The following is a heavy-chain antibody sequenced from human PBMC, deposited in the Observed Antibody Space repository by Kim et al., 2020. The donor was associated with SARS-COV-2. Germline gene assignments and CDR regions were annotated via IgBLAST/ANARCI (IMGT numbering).Heavy chain of an antibody. CDR2: INHSGST. J-gene: IGHJ5*02. CDR3: ARGPVGAVAAYGNWFDP. Sequence: SETLSLTCAVYGGSFSGYYWSWIRQPPGKGLEWIGEINHSGSTNYNPSLKSRVTISVDTSKNQFSLKLSSVTAADTAVYYCARGPVGAVAAYGNWFDPWG. V-gene: IGHV4-34*01. CDR1: GGSFSGYY. D-gene: IGHD6-19*01.